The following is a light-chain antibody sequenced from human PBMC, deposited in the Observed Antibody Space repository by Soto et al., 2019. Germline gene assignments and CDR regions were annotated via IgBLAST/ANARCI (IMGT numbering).Light chain of an antibody. J-gene: IGLJ2*01. CDR3: QSYDSSLSAVV. CDR2: GNS. Sequence: QSVLTQPPSVSGAPGQRVTISCTGSSSNIGAGYDVHWYQQLPETAPKLLIYGNSNRPSGVPDRFSGSKSGTSASLAITGLQAEDEADYYCQSYDSSLSAVVFGGGTQLTVL. V-gene: IGLV1-40*01. CDR1: SSNIGAGYD.